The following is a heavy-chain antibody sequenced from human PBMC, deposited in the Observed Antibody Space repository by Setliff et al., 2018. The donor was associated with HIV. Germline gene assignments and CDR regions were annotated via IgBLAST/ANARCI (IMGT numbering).Heavy chain of an antibody. V-gene: IGHV4-61*09. D-gene: IGHD1-26*01. J-gene: IGHJ4*02. Sequence: SETLSLTCTVSGDSMSSATFYWSWVRKPAGRRLEWIGHISPSESTNYHPALKSRATISLDTSKSQVHLTLTSVTAADTAVYHCARVGSVGYYRFFDYWGQGALVTVSS. CDR1: GDSMSSATFY. CDR3: ARVGSVGYYRFFDY. CDR2: ISPSEST.